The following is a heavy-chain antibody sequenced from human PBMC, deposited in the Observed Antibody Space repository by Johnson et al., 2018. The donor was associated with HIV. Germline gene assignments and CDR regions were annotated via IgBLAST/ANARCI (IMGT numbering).Heavy chain of an antibody. CDR3: AIPYYFDTGAYH. J-gene: IGHJ3*01. CDR1: GFTFNDYG. CDR2: INWNGGST. Sequence: VQLVESGGGVVLPGGSLRLSCAASGFTFNDYGMSWVRQSPGKGLEWVSGINWNGGSTHYADSVKDRFTIFRDNSKSTLYLQMDSLRAEDMAVYFCAIPYYFDTGAYHWGQGTMVTVSS. V-gene: IGHV3-20*04. D-gene: IGHD3-22*01.